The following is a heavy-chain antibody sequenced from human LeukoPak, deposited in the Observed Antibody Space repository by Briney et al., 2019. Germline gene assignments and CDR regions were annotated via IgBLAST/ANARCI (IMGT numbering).Heavy chain of an antibody. D-gene: IGHD5-18*01. CDR1: GFTFSSYW. Sequence: PGGSLRLSCAVSGFTFSSYWMHWVRQAPGKGLVWVSRIDRDGSRINYADSVKGRFTISRDNGKNTLFLQMNSLRAEDAAVYYCARDGYSYGYSDGDYWGQGTLVTVSS. CDR2: IDRDGSRI. J-gene: IGHJ4*02. V-gene: IGHV3-74*01. CDR3: ARDGYSYGYSDGDY.